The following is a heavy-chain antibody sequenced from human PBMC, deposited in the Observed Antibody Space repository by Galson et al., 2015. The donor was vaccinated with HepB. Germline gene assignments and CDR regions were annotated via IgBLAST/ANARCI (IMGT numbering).Heavy chain of an antibody. V-gene: IGHV1-18*01. CDR2: INPYNRDT. CDR1: GYSFSTYS. CDR3: ARGALVAVVGGTQHNRFDS. J-gene: IGHJ5*01. Sequence: SVKVSCKASGYSFSTYSITWVRQAPGQGLEWMGWINPYNRDTNYARKLQGRVTMTTDTFTSTAYMELRGLRSDDTAVYYCARGALVAVVGGTQHNRFDSWGQGTLVTVSS. D-gene: IGHD2-15*01.